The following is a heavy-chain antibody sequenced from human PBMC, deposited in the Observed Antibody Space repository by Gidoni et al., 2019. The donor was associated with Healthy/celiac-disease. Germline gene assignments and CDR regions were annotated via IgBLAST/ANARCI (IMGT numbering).Heavy chain of an antibody. J-gene: IGHJ3*02. CDR1: GFTFSSYS. D-gene: IGHD3-3*01. CDR3: ARHCDFWSGYDAFDI. CDR2: ISSSSSTI. Sequence: EVQLVESGGGLVQPGGSLRLSCAASGFTFSSYSMNWVRQAPGKGLEWVSYISSSSSTIYYADSVKGRFTISRDNAKNSLYLQMNSLRAEDTAVYYCARHCDFWSGYDAFDIWGQGTMVTVSA. V-gene: IGHV3-48*04.